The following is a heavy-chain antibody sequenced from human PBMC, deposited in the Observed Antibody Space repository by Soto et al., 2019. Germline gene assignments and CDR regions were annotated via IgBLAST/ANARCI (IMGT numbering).Heavy chain of an antibody. Sequence: QVQLVQSGAEVKKPGSSVKVSCKASGGTLRRSAFSWVRQAPGQGLEWMGGIIPIFDSATYAQNFQGRVTITADESTSTAYVELRSLRSEDTAVYYCARGEEITFGGVIVWGQGTLVTVSS. J-gene: IGHJ4*02. D-gene: IGHD3-16*02. CDR2: IIPIFDSA. CDR1: GGTLRRSA. V-gene: IGHV1-69*12. CDR3: ARGEEITFGGVIV.